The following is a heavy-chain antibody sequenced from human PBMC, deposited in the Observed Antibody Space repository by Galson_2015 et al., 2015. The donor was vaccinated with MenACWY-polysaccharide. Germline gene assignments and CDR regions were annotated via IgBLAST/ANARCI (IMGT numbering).Heavy chain of an antibody. CDR2: IYPGDSDT. J-gene: IGHJ3*02. Sequence: QSGAEVKKPGESLKISCKGSGFIFTSYWIGWVRQMPGKGLEWMGIIYPGDSDTKYSPSFQGQVTISADKSISTAYLQWSSLRASDTAMYYRARRHSVITVSYAFDIWDQGTMVTVSS. V-gene: IGHV5-51*03. CDR1: GFIFTSYW. CDR3: ARRHSVITVSYAFDI. D-gene: IGHD3-22*01.